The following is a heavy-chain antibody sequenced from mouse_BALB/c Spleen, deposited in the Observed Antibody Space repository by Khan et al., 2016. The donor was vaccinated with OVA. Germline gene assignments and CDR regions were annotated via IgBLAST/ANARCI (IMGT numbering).Heavy chain of an antibody. D-gene: IGHD1-1*01. V-gene: IGHV2-3*01. CDR2: IWGDSAT. J-gene: IGHJ4*01. CDR3: AKFTPDYYSLDY. CDR1: GFSLTIYG. Sequence: VQRVESGPGLVAPSQSLSITCTVSGFSLTIYGLSWVRQPPGKGLEWLGVIWGDSATNYHSALISRLIITKDNSKSQVFLKLHSLQTDDTATYYCAKFTPDYYSLDYWGQGTSVTVSS.